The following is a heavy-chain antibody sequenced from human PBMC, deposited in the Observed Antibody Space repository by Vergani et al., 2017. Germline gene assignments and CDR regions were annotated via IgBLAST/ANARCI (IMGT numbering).Heavy chain of an antibody. D-gene: IGHD6-13*01. CDR3: ASPLLATIAAAGNYYYGMDV. V-gene: IGHV3-21*01. J-gene: IGHJ6*02. CDR2: ISSSSSTI. Sequence: EVQLVESGGGLVKPGGSLRLSCAASGFTFSSYSMNWVRQAPGKGLEWVSSISSSSSTIYYADSVKGRFTISRDNAKNSLYLQMNSLRAEDTAVYYCASPLLATIAAAGNYYYGMDVWGQGTTVTVSS. CDR1: GFTFSSYS.